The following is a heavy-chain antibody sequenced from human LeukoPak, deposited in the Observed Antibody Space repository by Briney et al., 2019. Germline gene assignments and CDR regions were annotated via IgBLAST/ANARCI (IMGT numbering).Heavy chain of an antibody. D-gene: IGHD6-19*01. CDR3: AKTTAGYSSGRYPGWPVDY. CDR2: LGSRTLI. V-gene: IGHV3-23*01. Sequence: PGGSLRLSCAASGFTLGSFSMTWVRQAPGKGLEWVSVLGSRTLIFHADSVKGRFTISRDNSENTVYLQMNSLRADDTAVYYCAKTTAGYSSGRYPGWPVDYWGQGTLVTVSS. J-gene: IGHJ4*02. CDR1: GFTLGSFS.